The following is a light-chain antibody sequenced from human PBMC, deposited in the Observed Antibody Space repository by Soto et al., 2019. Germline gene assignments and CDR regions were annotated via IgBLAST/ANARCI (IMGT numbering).Light chain of an antibody. Sequence: QSALTQPASVSRSPGQSITVSCTGTSSDVGSYNLVSWYQQHPGKAPKLMIYEVTNRPSGVSSRFSGSRSGNTASLTISGLQAEDEADYYCCSYAGTSTFVVFGGGTKLTVL. V-gene: IGLV2-23*02. CDR2: EVT. CDR3: CSYAGTSTFVV. J-gene: IGLJ2*01. CDR1: SSDVGSYNL.